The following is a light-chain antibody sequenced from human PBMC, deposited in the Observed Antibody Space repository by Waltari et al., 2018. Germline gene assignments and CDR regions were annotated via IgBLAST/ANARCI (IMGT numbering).Light chain of an antibody. CDR3: QQYYSTPTWT. CDR1: QSVLYSSNNKNY. J-gene: IGKJ1*01. CDR2: WAS. V-gene: IGKV4-1*01. Sequence: DIVMTQSPDSLAVSLGERATINCKSSQSVLYSSNNKNYLAWYQQKPGQPPKLLIYWASTRESGVPDRFSGSGSGTDFTLTISSLQAEDVAVYYCQQYYSTPTWTCGQGTKVEIK.